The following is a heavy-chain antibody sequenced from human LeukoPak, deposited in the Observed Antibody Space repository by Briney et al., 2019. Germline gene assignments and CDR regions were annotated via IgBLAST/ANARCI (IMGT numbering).Heavy chain of an antibody. CDR2: INTSGST. V-gene: IGHV4-4*07. CDR3: ARESRYISSWYTDY. Sequence: PSETLSLTCTVSGGSISSYYWSWIRQPAGKGLEWIGRINTSGSTNYNPSLKSRVTMSVDTSKSQFSLKLSSVTAADTAVYYCARESRYISSWYTDYWGQGTLVTVSS. J-gene: IGHJ4*02. D-gene: IGHD6-13*01. CDR1: GGSISSYY.